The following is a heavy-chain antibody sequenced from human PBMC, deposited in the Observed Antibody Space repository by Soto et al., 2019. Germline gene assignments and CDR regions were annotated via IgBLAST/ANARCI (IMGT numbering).Heavy chain of an antibody. J-gene: IGHJ4*02. CDR1: GYSFTSYW. CDR2: IYPGDSDT. V-gene: IGHV5-51*01. Sequence: GESLKISCKGSGYSFTSYWIGWVRQMPGKGLEWMGIIYPGDSDTRYSPSFQGQVTISADKSISTAYLQWSSLKASDTAMYYCAIHPRDSSANFDYWGQGTLVTVSS. D-gene: IGHD6-19*01. CDR3: AIHPRDSSANFDY.